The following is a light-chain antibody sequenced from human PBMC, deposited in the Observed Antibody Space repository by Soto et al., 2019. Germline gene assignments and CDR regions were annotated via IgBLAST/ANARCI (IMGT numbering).Light chain of an antibody. J-gene: IGKJ1*01. CDR3: KHYNSYSEA. CDR2: KAS. V-gene: IGKV1-5*03. Sequence: DIQMTQSPSTLSGSVGDRVTITCRASQTISSWLAWYQQKPGKAPKLLIYKASTLKSGVQSRFSGSGSGTEFTLTISSLQPDEFATYYCKHYNSYSEAVGQGTKVDIK. CDR1: QTISSW.